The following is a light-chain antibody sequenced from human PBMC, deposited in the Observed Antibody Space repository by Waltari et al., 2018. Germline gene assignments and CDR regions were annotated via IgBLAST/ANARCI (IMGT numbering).Light chain of an antibody. Sequence: SSELTQDPVVSVAMGQTVRITCQGDSLRRYYESWYQQRPGQAPILVMFDKNNRPSVVPDRFSGSSSDNSASLTITGAQAEDEASYYCHSRDATGVGGSFGGGTKLTVL. CDR1: SLRRYY. J-gene: IGLJ2*01. CDR3: HSRDATGVGGS. CDR2: DKN. V-gene: IGLV3-19*01.